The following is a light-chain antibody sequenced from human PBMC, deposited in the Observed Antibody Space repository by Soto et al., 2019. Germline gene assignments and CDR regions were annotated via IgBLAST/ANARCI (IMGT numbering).Light chain of an antibody. CDR2: GAS. CDR3: QQYGSSPGT. V-gene: IGKV3-20*01. CDR1: QSVSSSY. J-gene: IGKJ5*01. Sequence: EIVLTQTPGTLSLSRGERAPLPCRASQSVSSSYLAWYQQKPGQAPRLLIYGASSRATGIPGRFSGSGSGTDFTLTISRLEPEDFAVYYCQQYGSSPGTFGQGTRLEI.